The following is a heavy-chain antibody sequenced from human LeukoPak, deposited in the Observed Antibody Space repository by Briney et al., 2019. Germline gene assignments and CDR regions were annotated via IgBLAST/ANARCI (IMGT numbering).Heavy chain of an antibody. D-gene: IGHD5-18*01. J-gene: IGHJ4*02. CDR3: AREGYSYGYVDY. V-gene: IGHV1-3*01. CDR1: GYTFTSYA. CDR2: INAGNGNT. Sequence: ASVKVSCKASGYTFTSYAMHWVRQAPGQRLEWMGWINAGNGNTKYSQKFQGRVTITRDTSASTAYMELSSLRSEDTAVYYCAREGYSYGYVDYWGQGTLVTVSS.